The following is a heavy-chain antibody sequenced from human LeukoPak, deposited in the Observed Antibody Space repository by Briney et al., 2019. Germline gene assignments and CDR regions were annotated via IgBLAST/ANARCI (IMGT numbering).Heavy chain of an antibody. CDR1: GYSISSGYY. V-gene: IGHV4-38-2*01. CDR3: ARHGNYYDSSGPVYYYYYHMDV. CDR2: IYHSGST. Sequence: PSETLSLTCAVSGYSISSGYYWGWIRQPPGKGLEWIGSIYHSGSTYYNPSLKSRVTISVDTSKNQFSLKLSSVTAADTAVYYCARHGNYYDSSGPVYYYYYHMDVWGKGTTVTVSS. J-gene: IGHJ6*03. D-gene: IGHD3-22*01.